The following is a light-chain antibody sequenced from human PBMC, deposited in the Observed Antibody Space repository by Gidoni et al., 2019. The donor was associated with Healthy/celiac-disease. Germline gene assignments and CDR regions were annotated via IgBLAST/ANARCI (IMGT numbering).Light chain of an antibody. CDR2: GAS. V-gene: IGKV3-20*01. Sequence: EIVLTQSPGTLSLSPGERATLSCRASQSVSSSYLAWYQQKPGQAPRLLIYGASSRATGIPDRFSASGSGTDFTLTISRLEPEDFAVYYCQQYGSSLWTFXQXTKVEIK. CDR1: QSVSSSY. CDR3: QQYGSSLWT. J-gene: IGKJ1*01.